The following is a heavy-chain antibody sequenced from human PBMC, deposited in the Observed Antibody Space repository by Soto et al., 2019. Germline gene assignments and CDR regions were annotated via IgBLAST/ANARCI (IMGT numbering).Heavy chain of an antibody. CDR1: GFTFSSYG. D-gene: IGHD2-15*01. Sequence: XGSLRLSCAASGFTFSSYGMHGVRQAPGKGLEWVAVIWYDGSNKYYADSVKGRFTISRDNSKNTLYLQMNSLRAEDTAVYYCARDLSSYCSGGSCGSDAFDIWGQGTMVTVSS. CDR2: IWYDGSNK. J-gene: IGHJ3*02. CDR3: ARDLSSYCSGGSCGSDAFDI. V-gene: IGHV3-33*01.